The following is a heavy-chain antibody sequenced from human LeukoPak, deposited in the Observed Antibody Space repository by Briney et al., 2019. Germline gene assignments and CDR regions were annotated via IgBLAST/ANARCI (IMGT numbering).Heavy chain of an antibody. CDR2: IYYSGST. Sequence: PSETLSLTGTVSGGSISSYYWSWIRQPPGKGLEWIGYIYYSGSTNYNPSLKSRVTISVDTSKNQFSLKLSSVTAADTAVYYCARRGWGLDFDYWGQGTLVTVSS. V-gene: IGHV4-59*08. CDR1: GGSISSYY. J-gene: IGHJ4*02. D-gene: IGHD7-27*01. CDR3: ARRGWGLDFDY.